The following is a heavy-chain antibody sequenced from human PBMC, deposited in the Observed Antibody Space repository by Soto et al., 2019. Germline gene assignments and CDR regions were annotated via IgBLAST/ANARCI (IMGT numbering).Heavy chain of an antibody. D-gene: IGHD3-22*01. J-gene: IGHJ6*02. CDR3: AKNYYDSSGYLDGMDV. CDR2: ISYDGSDK. CDR1: GFTFSSYG. V-gene: IGHV3-30*18. Sequence: PGGSLRLSCAASGFTFSSYGMHWVRQAPGKGLEWVAVISYDGSDKYYADSVKGRFTISRDNSKNTLYLQMDSLRAEDTAVYHCAKNYYDSSGYLDGMDVWGQGTTVTVSS.